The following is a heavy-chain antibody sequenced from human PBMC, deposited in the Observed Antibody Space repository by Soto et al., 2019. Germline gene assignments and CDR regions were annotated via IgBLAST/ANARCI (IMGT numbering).Heavy chain of an antibody. V-gene: IGHV4-34*01. J-gene: IGHJ5*02. CDR3: ARVLIPAAMGAWLDP. CDR1: GGSFSGYC. CDR2: INHSGST. D-gene: IGHD2-2*01. Sequence: SETLSLTCAVYGGSFSGYCWSWIRQPPGKGLEWIGEINHSGSTNYNPSLKSRVTISVDTSKNQFSLKLSSVTAADTAVYYCARVLIPAAMGAWLDPWGQGTLVTVSS.